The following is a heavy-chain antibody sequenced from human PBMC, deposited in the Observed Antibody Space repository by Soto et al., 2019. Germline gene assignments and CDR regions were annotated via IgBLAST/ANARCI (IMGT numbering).Heavy chain of an antibody. CDR1: GYTFTDHY. CDR2: INTQTGAS. V-gene: IGHV1-2*07. CDR3: ARAFAVKTLLTRGSLHFDS. J-gene: IGHJ4*02. Sequence: QEQLVQSGAEVRKPGASVKVSCKASGYTFTDHYVHWVRQAPGQGLEWMGWINTQTGASKYRYKFQGRVTMTRDTSISTDYMELRRLRSDDSAVYYCARAFAVKTLLTRGSLHFDSWGQVTVVTVSS. D-gene: IGHD1-26*01.